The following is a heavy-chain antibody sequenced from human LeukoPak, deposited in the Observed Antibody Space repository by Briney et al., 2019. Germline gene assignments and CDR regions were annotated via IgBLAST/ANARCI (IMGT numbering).Heavy chain of an antibody. CDR1: GGSISSGGYY. D-gene: IGHD6-13*01. CDR3: ARERIRIAAAGTYDY. Sequence: PSETLSLTCTVSGGSISSGGYYWSWIRQPPGKGLEWIGYIYHSGSTYYNPSLKSRVTISVDRSKNQFSLKLSSVTAADTAVYYCARERIRIAAAGTYDYWGQGTLVTVSS. V-gene: IGHV4-30-2*01. CDR2: IYHSGST. J-gene: IGHJ4*02.